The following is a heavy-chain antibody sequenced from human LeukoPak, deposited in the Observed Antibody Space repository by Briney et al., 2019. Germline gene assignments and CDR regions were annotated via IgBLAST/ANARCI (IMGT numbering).Heavy chain of an antibody. CDR1: GGTFSSYA. CDR2: IIPILGIA. V-gene: IGHV1-69*04. J-gene: IGHJ1*01. D-gene: IGHD2-2*01. CDR3: ARDRDCSSTSCPRNFQH. Sequence: GASVKVSCKASGGTFSSYAISWVRQAPGQGLEWMGRIIPILGIANYAQKFQGRVTITADKSTSTAYMELSSLRSEDTAVYYCARDRDCSSTSCPRNFQHWGQGTLVTVSS.